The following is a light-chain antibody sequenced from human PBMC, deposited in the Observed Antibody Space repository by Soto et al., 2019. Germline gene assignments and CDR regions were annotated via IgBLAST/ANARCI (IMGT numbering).Light chain of an antibody. CDR3: LQHCGCPFT. Sequence: DIQMTQSPSAMSASVGDRVTITCRASQGIGTYLTWFQQKQGKVPKRLIYDASSLQSGVPSRFSGSGSGTEVTLTISSRQPEDFATEYCLQHCGCPFTFGGGTKVEIK. J-gene: IGKJ4*01. CDR1: QGIGTY. V-gene: IGKV1-17*03. CDR2: DAS.